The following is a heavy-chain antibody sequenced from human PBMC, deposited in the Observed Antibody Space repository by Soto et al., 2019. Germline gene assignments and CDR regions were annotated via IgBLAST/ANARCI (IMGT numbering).Heavy chain of an antibody. D-gene: IGHD6-19*01. J-gene: IGHJ4*02. Sequence: PGGSLRLSCAASGFTFSTHGMHWVRQAPGKGLEWVAVIWIDGNTIYYGDSVKGRFTISRDNSKNTLYLQMNSLRAEDTAVYYCVSQRYNSGWHEVAYWGQGTLVTVSS. V-gene: IGHV3-33*01. CDR1: GFTFSTHG. CDR3: VSQRYNSGWHEVAY. CDR2: IWIDGNTI.